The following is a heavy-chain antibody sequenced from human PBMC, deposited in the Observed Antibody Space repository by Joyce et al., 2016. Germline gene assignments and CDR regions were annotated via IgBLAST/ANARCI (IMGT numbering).Heavy chain of an antibody. CDR1: GGTFSNFA. Sequence: SSVKVSCKTSGGTFSNFAINWVRQAPGQGLEWMGGIIPIFGKANYAQKFQGRVTITADKSTTTAYMELSSLRSEDTAIYYCAHRHSDNWYDGWFDPWGQGTLVTVSS. CDR2: IIPIFGKA. J-gene: IGHJ5*02. V-gene: IGHV1-69*06. D-gene: IGHD1-1*01. CDR3: AHRHSDNWYDGWFDP.